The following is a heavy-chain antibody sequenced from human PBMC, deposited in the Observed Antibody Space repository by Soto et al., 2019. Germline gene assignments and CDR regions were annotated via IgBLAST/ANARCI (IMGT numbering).Heavy chain of an antibody. J-gene: IGHJ3*02. CDR1: VYCVSGNSAA. D-gene: IGHD6-13*01. Sequence: SQTLSLTCAISVYCVSGNSAAWNWIIQSPSRGLEWLGRTYYRSKWYNDYAVSVKSRITINPDTSKNQFSLQLKSVTPEDTAVYYCARDKRDSSWWGYAFDSWGQGTMVSVSS. CDR3: ARDKRDSSWWGYAFDS. CDR2: TYYRSKWYN. V-gene: IGHV6-1*01.